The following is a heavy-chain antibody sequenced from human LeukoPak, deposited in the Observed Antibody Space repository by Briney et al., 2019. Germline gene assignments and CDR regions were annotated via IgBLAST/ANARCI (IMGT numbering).Heavy chain of an antibody. V-gene: IGHV3-74*01. J-gene: IGHJ3*02. CDR3: VRGGIASAFDI. Sequence: GGSLRLSCAASGFTFSSNWMRWVRQAPGKGLVWVSRIISNENSATYADSVKGRFTISRDNAKNTLYLQMNSLRAEDTAVYYCVRGGIASAFDIWGQGTMVTVSS. CDR2: IISNENSA. CDR1: GFTFSSNW. D-gene: IGHD6-13*01.